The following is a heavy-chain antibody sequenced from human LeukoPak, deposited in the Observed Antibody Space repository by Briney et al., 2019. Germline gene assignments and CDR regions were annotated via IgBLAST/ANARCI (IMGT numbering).Heavy chain of an antibody. CDR2: IYYSGST. Sequence: SETLSLTCTVSGGSVSSGSYYRSWIRQPPGKGLEWIGYIYYSGSTNYNPSLKSRVTISVDTSKNQFSLKLSSVTAADTAVYYCARFGRKTDAAMVMGFDYWGQGTLVTVSS. CDR3: ARFGRKTDAAMVMGFDY. CDR1: GGSVSSGSYY. V-gene: IGHV4-61*01. D-gene: IGHD5-18*01. J-gene: IGHJ4*02.